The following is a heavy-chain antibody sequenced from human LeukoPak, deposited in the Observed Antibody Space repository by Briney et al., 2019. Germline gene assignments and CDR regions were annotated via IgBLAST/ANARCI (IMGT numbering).Heavy chain of an antibody. V-gene: IGHV3-33*01. D-gene: IGHD6-13*01. J-gene: IGHJ3*02. CDR3: AREGQQLGYDALDI. CDR2: IWYDGSNK. CDR1: GCTFRSYG. Sequence: GGSLRLSCAASGCTFRSYGMHWVRQAPGKGLEWVAVIWYDGSNKYYVDSVRGRFTISRDNSKNTLYLQMNSLRVEDTAVYYCAREGQQLGYDALDIWGQGTMVTVSS.